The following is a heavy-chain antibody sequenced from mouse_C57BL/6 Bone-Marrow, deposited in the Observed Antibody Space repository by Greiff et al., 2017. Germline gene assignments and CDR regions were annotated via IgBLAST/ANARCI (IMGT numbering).Heavy chain of an antibody. D-gene: IGHD2-12*01. CDR1: GYTFTSYW. Sequence: QVQLQQPGAELVRPGSSVKLSCKASGYTFTSYWMHWVKQRPIQGLEWIGNIDPSDSETHYNQKFKDKATLTVDKSSSTAYMQLSSLTSEDSAVYYCARPTTGWYFDFWGTGTTVTVSS. V-gene: IGHV1-52*01. J-gene: IGHJ1*03. CDR2: IDPSDSET. CDR3: ARPTTGWYFDF.